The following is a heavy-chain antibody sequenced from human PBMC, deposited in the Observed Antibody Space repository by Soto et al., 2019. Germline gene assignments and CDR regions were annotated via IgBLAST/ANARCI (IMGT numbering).Heavy chain of an antibody. J-gene: IGHJ6*02. V-gene: IGHV3-33*08. CDR1: GFTFSSYG. Sequence: GGSLRLSCVASGFTFSSYGMHWVRQAPGKGLEWVALIWYDEGTEYYADSVKGRFTISRDNSKNTLYLQMNSLRVEDTAVYYCARVIMDVWGQGTTVTFSS. CDR3: ARVIMDV. CDR2: IWYDEGTE.